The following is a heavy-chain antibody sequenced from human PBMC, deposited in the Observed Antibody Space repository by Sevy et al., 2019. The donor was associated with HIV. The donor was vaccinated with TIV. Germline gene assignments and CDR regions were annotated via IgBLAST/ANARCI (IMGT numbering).Heavy chain of an antibody. D-gene: IGHD1-26*01. CDR3: TRRGSGSYSFYYGMDV. V-gene: IGHV3-73*01. Sequence: GGSLRLSCAASGFSFSGSAMHWVRQASGQGLEWVGRIRSKTNSYATTYAASVEGRFTISRDDSKNTAYLQMNSLKTEDTAVCYCTRRGSGSYSFYYGMDVWGQGTTVTVSS. J-gene: IGHJ6*02. CDR1: GFSFSGSA. CDR2: IRSKTNSYAT.